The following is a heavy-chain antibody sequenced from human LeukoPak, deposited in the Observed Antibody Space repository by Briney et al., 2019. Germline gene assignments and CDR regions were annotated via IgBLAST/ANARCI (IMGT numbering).Heavy chain of an antibody. CDR3: ARIRTDYDFWSGYKYYYYGMDV. Sequence: PSGTLSLTFSVSGGSISSSNWWTGVRQPPGKGLEWNGEIYHSGSNNYNPTLKSRVTISVDKSKNHCPLKLSSVTAADTAVYYCARIRTDYDFWSGYKYYYYGMDVWGQGTTVTVS. V-gene: IGHV4-4*02. CDR1: GGSISSSNW. J-gene: IGHJ6*02. D-gene: IGHD3-3*01. CDR2: IYHSGSN.